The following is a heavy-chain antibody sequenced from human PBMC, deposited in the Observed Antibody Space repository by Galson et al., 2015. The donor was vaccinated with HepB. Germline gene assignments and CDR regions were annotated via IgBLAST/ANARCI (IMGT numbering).Heavy chain of an antibody. V-gene: IGHV3-48*04. Sequence: SLRLSCAASGFTFSSYSMNWVRQAPGKGLEWVSYISSSSSTIYYADSVKGRFTISRDNAKNSLYLQMNSLRAEDTAVYYCARADYDSSGYLVYWGQGTLVTVSS. D-gene: IGHD3-22*01. CDR3: ARADYDSSGYLVY. CDR1: GFTFSSYS. CDR2: ISSSSSTI. J-gene: IGHJ4*02.